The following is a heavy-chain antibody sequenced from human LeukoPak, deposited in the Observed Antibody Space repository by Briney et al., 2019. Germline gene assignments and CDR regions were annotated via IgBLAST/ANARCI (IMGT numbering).Heavy chain of an antibody. CDR3: GRETLGYCSGTTCSLGMDV. D-gene: IGHD2-2*01. Sequence: SETLSLTCAVSGGSFSSGGFSWSWIRQPPGKGLEWIGYMFHNGSTHSSPSLQRRVTISVDRFKNQFSLRLRSVTAADTAVYYCGRETLGYCSGTTCSLGMDVWGQGTTVTVSS. V-gene: IGHV4-30-2*01. CDR1: GGSFSSGGFS. CDR2: MFHNGST. J-gene: IGHJ6*02.